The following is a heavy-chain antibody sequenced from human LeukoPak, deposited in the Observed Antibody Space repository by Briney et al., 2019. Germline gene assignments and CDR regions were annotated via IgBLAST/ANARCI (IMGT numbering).Heavy chain of an antibody. V-gene: IGHV4-30-4*01. Sequence: SETLSLTCTVSGGSITSGNNYWNWIRQSPGKGLEWIGFIYSGGRTNYNPFLMSRVVISADASKNQISLRVESMTAADTAVYYCVKAPTVAGSYGWFDPWGQGTLVTVSS. D-gene: IGHD5-18*01. CDR3: VKAPTVAGSYGWFDP. CDR1: GGSITSGNNY. J-gene: IGHJ5*02. CDR2: IYSGGRT.